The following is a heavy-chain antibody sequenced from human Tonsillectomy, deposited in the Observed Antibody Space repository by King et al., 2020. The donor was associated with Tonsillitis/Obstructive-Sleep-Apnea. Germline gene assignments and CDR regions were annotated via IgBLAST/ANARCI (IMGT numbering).Heavy chain of an antibody. V-gene: IGHV3-15*04. CDR3: TTDRGDHDALDV. CDR1: GLTFTNAW. J-gene: IGHJ3*01. Sequence: VQLVESGGDLVKPGASLRLSCAASGLTFTNAWLSWGRQAPGKGLEWVGRSESEADGGTEKYAASVKGRFIISRDDLKTTLYLEMNSLKTEDTAVYYCTTDRGDHDALDVWGRGTLVTVSS. D-gene: IGHD7-27*01. CDR2: SESEADGGTE.